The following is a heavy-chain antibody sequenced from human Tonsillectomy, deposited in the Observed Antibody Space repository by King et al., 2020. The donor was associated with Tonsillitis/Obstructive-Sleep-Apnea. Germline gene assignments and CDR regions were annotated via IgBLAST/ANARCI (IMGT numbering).Heavy chain of an antibody. CDR1: GFTFRSYA. Sequence: VQLVESGGGLVQPGGSLRLSCAASGFTFRSYAMSWVRQAPGKGLEWVSSISGRAGSTYNADSVKGRFTISRDNSKNTLYLQMNSLRAEDTAVYYCAKDLWVGADPTACDYWGQGTLVTVSS. CDR3: AKDLWVGADPTACDY. V-gene: IGHV3-23*04. J-gene: IGHJ4*02. CDR2: ISGRAGST. D-gene: IGHD1-26*01.